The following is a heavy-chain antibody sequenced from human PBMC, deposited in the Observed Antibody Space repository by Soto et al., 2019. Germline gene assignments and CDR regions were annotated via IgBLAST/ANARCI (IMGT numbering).Heavy chain of an antibody. D-gene: IGHD1-1*01. V-gene: IGHV1-2*02. CDR3: ARDSAGNGYNWFDP. J-gene: IGHJ5*02. Sequence: QVQLVQSGAEVKKPGASVKVSCKASGYTFTGYYMHWVRQAPGQGIEWMGWINPNSGGTNYAQKFQGRVTMTRDTSISTAYMELSRRRSDDTAVYYCARDSAGNGYNWFDPCVQGTLVTVSS. CDR1: GYTFTGYY. CDR2: INPNSGGT.